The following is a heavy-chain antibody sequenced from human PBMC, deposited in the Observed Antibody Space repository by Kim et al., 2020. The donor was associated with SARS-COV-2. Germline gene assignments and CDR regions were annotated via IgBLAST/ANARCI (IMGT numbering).Heavy chain of an antibody. CDR3: TSNAMVRGEIRYGMDV. Sequence: SVKGRFTISRDDSKSTAYLQMNSLKTEDTAVYYCTSNAMVRGEIRYGMDVWGQGTTVTVSS. J-gene: IGHJ6*02. V-gene: IGHV3-73*01. D-gene: IGHD3-10*01.